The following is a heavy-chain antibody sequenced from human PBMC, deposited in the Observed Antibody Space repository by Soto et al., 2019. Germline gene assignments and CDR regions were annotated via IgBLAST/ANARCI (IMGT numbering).Heavy chain of an antibody. D-gene: IGHD3-16*01. J-gene: IGHJ4*02. Sequence: QVQLVQSGAEVKKPGSSMKVSCKSSGGTYSPYTINWVRQAPGQGLEWMGRIIPFLGVTNYGLKFQARVTITADKATNTAYMELRGLRFEDTAVYYCARDWESSVSTWSFAGLWGRGTLVTVSS. V-gene: IGHV1-69*08. CDR3: ARDWESSVSTWSFAGL. CDR1: GGTYSPYT. CDR2: IIPFLGVT.